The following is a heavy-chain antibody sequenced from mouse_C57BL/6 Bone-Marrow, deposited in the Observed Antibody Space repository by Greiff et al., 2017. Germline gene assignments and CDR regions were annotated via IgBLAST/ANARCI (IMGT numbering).Heavy chain of an antibody. CDR1: GYTFTSYW. J-gene: IGHJ1*03. Sequence: QVQLKQPGAELVMPGASVKLSCKASGYTFTSYWLHWVKQRPGQGLEWIGEIDPSDSYTNYNQKFKGKSTLTVDKSSSTAYMQLSSLTSEDSAVYYCAREGDDGYFDVWGTGTTVTVSS. CDR2: IDPSDSYT. V-gene: IGHV1-69*01. D-gene: IGHD2-3*01. CDR3: AREGDDGYFDV.